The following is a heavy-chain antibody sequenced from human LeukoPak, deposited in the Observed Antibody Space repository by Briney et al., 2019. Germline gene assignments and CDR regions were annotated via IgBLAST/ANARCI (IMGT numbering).Heavy chain of an antibody. CDR2: IYYSGST. CDR1: GGSISGSHYY. V-gene: IGHV4-39*01. Sequence: SETLSLTCTVSGGSISGSHYYWGWIRQPPGKGLEWIGSIYYSGSTYYPSLKSRVTISVGTSKNQFSLKLSSVIAADTAVYYCARHTRYSYGILYYWGQGILVTVSS. D-gene: IGHD5-18*01. CDR3: ARHTRYSYGILYY. J-gene: IGHJ4*02.